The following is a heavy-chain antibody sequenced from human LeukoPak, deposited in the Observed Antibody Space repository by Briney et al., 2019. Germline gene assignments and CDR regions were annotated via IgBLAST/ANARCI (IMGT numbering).Heavy chain of an antibody. J-gene: IGHJ5*02. CDR2: IIPIFGTA. D-gene: IGHD2-2*01. Sequence: GASVKVSCKASGGTFSSYAISWVRQAPGQGLEWMGGIIPIFGTANYAQKFQGRVTITTDESTSTAYMELSSLRSEDTAVYYCARDGPLGYCSSTSCKSNPRINWFDPWGQGTLVTVSS. V-gene: IGHV1-69*05. CDR3: ARDGPLGYCSSTSCKSNPRINWFDP. CDR1: GGTFSSYA.